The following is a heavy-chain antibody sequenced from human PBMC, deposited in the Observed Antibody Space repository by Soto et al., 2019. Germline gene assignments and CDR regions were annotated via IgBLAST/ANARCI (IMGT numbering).Heavy chain of an antibody. V-gene: IGHV4-30-4*01. J-gene: IGHJ4*02. CDR1: GGSISSGDYY. D-gene: IGHD3-9*01. CDR2: IFHSGTT. Sequence: SETLSLTCSVSGGSISSGDYYWSWIRQPPGKGLEWIGYIFHSGTTYYNPSLKSRVAISIDTSKKQFSLKLRSVTAADTAVYYCARAYYDVLTGYYVRYFDYWGQGDPVTVSS. CDR3: ARAYYDVLTGYYVRYFDY.